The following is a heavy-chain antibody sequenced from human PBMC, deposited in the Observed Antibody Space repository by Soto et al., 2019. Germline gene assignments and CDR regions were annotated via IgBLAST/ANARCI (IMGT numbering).Heavy chain of an antibody. CDR2: IYYSGST. Sequence: PSETLSLTCTVSGGSISSGGYYWIWIRQHPGKGLEWIGYIYYSGSTYYNPSLKSRVTISVDTSKNQFSLKLSSVTAADTAVYYCARGPITIFGVVITEVFDYWGQGTLVTVSS. CDR1: GGSISSGGYY. J-gene: IGHJ4*02. V-gene: IGHV4-31*03. CDR3: ARGPITIFGVVITEVFDY. D-gene: IGHD3-3*01.